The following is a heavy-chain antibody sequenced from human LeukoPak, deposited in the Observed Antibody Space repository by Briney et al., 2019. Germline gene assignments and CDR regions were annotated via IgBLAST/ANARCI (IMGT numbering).Heavy chain of an antibody. CDR3: ARDVAYGDSALGYYYMDV. CDR2: IIGSGGTT. D-gene: IGHD4-17*01. CDR1: GFSFGSFA. Sequence: PGGSLRLSCAASGFSFGSFAMSWVRQAPGKGLEWVSGIIGSGGTTFYADSVKGRFTISRDNAKNSLYLQMNSLRAEDTAVYYCARDVAYGDSALGYYYMDVWGKGTTVTVSS. V-gene: IGHV3-23*01. J-gene: IGHJ6*03.